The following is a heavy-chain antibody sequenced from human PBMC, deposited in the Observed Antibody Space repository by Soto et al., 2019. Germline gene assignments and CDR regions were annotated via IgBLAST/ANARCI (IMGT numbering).Heavy chain of an antibody. CDR2: ISGSGGST. CDR1: GFTFSSYA. Sequence: GGSLRLSCAASGFTFSSYAMSWVRQAPGKGLEWVSAISGSGGSTYYADSVKGRFTISRDNSKNTLYLQMNSLRAEDTAVYYCASRDYYDSSGSGDYWGQGTLVTVSS. J-gene: IGHJ4*02. V-gene: IGHV3-23*01. CDR3: ASRDYYDSSGSGDY. D-gene: IGHD3-22*01.